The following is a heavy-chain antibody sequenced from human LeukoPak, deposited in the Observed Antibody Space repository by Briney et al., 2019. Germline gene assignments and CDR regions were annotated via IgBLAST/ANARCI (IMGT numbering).Heavy chain of an antibody. CDR1: GFTFGSYW. CDR3: ARVRGGYYFDY. V-gene: IGHV3-7*04. J-gene: IGHJ4*02. CDR2: INQAGTEK. Sequence: GGSLRLSCAASGFTFGSYWMIWVRQAPGKALEWVANINQAGTEKYYVDSVKGRFTISRDNAKNSLFLQMNSLRAEDTAVYFCARVRGGYYFDYWGQGTLVTVSS. D-gene: IGHD5-24*01.